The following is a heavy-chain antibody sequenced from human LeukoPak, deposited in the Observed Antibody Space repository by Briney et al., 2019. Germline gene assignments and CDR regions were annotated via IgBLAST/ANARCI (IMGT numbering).Heavy chain of an antibody. Sequence: SETLSFTCTVSGGSISSYYWSWIRQHPGKGLEWIAYIYYSGSTYYNPSLKSRLTISVDTSKNQFSLKLSSVTAADTAIYFCARCSSGYYCPYWGQGTLVTVSS. D-gene: IGHD3-22*01. CDR3: ARCSSGYYCPY. CDR2: IYYSGST. V-gene: IGHV4-59*06. CDR1: GGSISSYY. J-gene: IGHJ4*02.